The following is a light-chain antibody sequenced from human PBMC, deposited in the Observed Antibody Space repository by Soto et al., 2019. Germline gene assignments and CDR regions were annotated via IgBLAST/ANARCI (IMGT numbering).Light chain of an antibody. V-gene: IGKV3-15*01. Sequence: EIVMTQSPATLSVSPGERATLSCRASQSVSSNLAWYQQKPGQAPRLLIYGASTRATGIPARFGGSGSGTDFTRTISSLQSEDFAVYYCQQYNLWPQTFGQGTNVEIK. J-gene: IGKJ1*01. CDR1: QSVSSN. CDR3: QQYNLWPQT. CDR2: GAS.